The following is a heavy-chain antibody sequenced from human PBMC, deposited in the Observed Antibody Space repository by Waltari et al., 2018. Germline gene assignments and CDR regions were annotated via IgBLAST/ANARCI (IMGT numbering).Heavy chain of an antibody. V-gene: IGHV4-34*02. J-gene: IGHJ2*01. D-gene: IGHD6-13*01. CDR2: VNHDGNT. Sequence: QVQLQQWGAGLLRPSETLSLTCGVNGGSFRGYHWSWFRPSPGRGLEWIGEVNHDGNTNYNPSLKSRVTILVDMSKNQFFLKLTSVTAAETAVYYCARRTAASGHWYFDLWGRGTLVTVSS. CDR3: ARRTAASGHWYFDL. CDR1: GGSFRGYH.